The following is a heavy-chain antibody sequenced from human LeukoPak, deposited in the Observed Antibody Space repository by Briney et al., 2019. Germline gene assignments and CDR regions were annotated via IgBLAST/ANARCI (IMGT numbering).Heavy chain of an antibody. CDR1: GGSISSSSYY. CDR3: ARRGSYHPDALDI. CDR2: IYYSGST. J-gene: IGHJ3*02. D-gene: IGHD1-26*01. Sequence: KSSETLSLTCTVSGGSISSSSYYWGWIRQPPGKGLEWIGSIYYSGSTYYNPSLKSRVTISVDTSKNQFSLKLSSVTAADTAVYYCARRGSYHPDALDIWGQGTMVTVSS. V-gene: IGHV4-39*01.